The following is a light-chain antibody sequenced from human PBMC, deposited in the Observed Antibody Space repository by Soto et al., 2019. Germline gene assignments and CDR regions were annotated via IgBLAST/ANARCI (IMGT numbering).Light chain of an antibody. CDR1: SSDVGCYSY. V-gene: IGLV2-14*01. CDR3: SSYTSSSSDV. J-gene: IGLJ1*01. CDR2: EVS. Sequence: QSVLTQPASVSGSPVQSITISCTGTSSDVGCYSYVSWYQHHPGNAPKLIIFEVSNRPAGVSDRFSGSKSVNTASLTISGLQAEDEADYDCSSYTSSSSDVFGTGTTLTVL.